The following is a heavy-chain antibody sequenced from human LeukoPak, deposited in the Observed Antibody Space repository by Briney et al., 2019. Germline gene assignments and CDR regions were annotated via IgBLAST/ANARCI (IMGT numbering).Heavy chain of an antibody. Sequence: SETLSLTCTVSGGSLISGGYYWSWIRQHPGKGLEWIGYIYYSGSTFYNPSLKSRVTISLDTSKNRFSLKLSSVTAADTAVYYCASSEATTTPPPYGMDVWGQGTTVTVSS. J-gene: IGHJ6*02. CDR3: ASSEATTTPPPYGMDV. CDR1: GGSLISGGYY. V-gene: IGHV4-31*03. CDR2: IYYSGST. D-gene: IGHD5-12*01.